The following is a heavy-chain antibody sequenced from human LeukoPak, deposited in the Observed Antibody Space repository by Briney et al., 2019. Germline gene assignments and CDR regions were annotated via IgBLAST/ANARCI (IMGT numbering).Heavy chain of an antibody. CDR3: ARGVYIAAAQYGY. D-gene: IGHD6-13*01. CDR2: IYYSGTT. J-gene: IGHJ4*02. CDR1: GGSISNYY. Sequence: SETLSLTCTVSGGSISNYYWSWIRQPPGKGLEWIGYIYYSGTTNYNPSLKSRATILVDTSKNQFSLKLNSVTAADTAVYYCARGVYIAAAQYGYWGQGTLVTVSS. V-gene: IGHV4-59*01.